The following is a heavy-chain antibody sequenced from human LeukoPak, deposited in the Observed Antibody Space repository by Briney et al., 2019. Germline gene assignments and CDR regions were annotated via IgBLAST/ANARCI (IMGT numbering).Heavy chain of an antibody. D-gene: IGHD3-9*01. J-gene: IGHJ3*02. CDR3: ARVVLRYFDWLLTDAFDI. Sequence: SETLSLTCTVSGGSISSSSYYWGWIRQPPGKGLEWIGEINHSGSTNYNPSLKSRVTISVDTSKNQFSLKLSSVTAADTAVYYCARVVLRYFDWLLTDAFDIWGQGTMVTVSS. CDR1: GGSISSSSYY. V-gene: IGHV4-39*07. CDR2: INHSGST.